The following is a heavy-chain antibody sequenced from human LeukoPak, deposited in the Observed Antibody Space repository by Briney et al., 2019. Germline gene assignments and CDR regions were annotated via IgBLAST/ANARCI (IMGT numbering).Heavy chain of an antibody. J-gene: IGHJ6*02. CDR3: ARDYYGSGSYHTFYYYHGLDV. D-gene: IGHD3-10*01. V-gene: IGHV3-7*01. Sequence: GGSLRLSCAASGFIFRSYWMSWVRQGPGKGLEWVAKIKLDGSEKYYVDSVKGRFTISRDNAKNSLYLQMNGVGAEDTAMYYCARDYYGSGSYHTFYYYHGLDVWGQGTTVTVSS. CDR2: IKLDGSEK. CDR1: GFIFRSYW.